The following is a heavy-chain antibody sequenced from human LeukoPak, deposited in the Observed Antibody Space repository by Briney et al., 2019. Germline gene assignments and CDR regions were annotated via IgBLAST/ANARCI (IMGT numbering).Heavy chain of an antibody. Sequence: GGSLRLSCGASGFTFSSSAMHWVRQGPGKGLEWVAYIAHHGNNKYYADSVKGRFTISRDNSKGSLYLQMNSLRADDTAVYCCAKDGSWSCTDWGQGTLVRVSS. J-gene: IGHJ4*02. CDR2: IAHHGNNK. D-gene: IGHD2-8*02. CDR1: GFTFSSSA. V-gene: IGHV3-30*02. CDR3: AKDGSWSCTD.